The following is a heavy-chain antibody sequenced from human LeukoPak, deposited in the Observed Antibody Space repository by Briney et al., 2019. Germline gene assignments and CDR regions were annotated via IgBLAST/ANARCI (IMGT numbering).Heavy chain of an antibody. Sequence: GGSLRLSCAASGFTSSNYNMNWLRQAPGKGLEWVSYISDSGTTIHYADSVKGRFTISRDNAKNSLYLQMNSLRAEDTAVYYCARVRQASSTWYYFDSWGQGTLVTVSS. V-gene: IGHV3-48*01. J-gene: IGHJ4*02. CDR3: ARVRQASSTWYYFDS. CDR2: ISDSGTTI. D-gene: IGHD6-13*01. CDR1: GFTSSNYN.